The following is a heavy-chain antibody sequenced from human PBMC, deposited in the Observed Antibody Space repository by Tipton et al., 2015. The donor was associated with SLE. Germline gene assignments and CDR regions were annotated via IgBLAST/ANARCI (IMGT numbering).Heavy chain of an antibody. CDR2: IYHSGTT. Sequence: TLSLTCAVSGDSTSVHYWSWIRQSPGKGLEWIGNIYHSGTTYYSPSLRSPVTISVDTSKNQFSLKLSSVTAADTAVYYCARVYSYYYGMDVWGQGTTVTVSS. D-gene: IGHD1-26*01. J-gene: IGHJ6*02. V-gene: IGHV4-59*11. CDR3: ARVYSYYYGMDV. CDR1: GDSTSVHY.